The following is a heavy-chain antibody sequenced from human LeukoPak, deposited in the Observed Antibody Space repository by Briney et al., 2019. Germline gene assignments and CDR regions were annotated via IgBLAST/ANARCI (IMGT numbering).Heavy chain of an antibody. J-gene: IGHJ4*02. CDR2: INDNGYNT. D-gene: IGHD1-26*01. CDR3: VKDLSGSFSFDQ. V-gene: IGHV3-64D*09. CDR1: GFTFSNFV. Sequence: GGSLRLSCAASGFTFSNFVMHWVRQAPGKGLEYVAIINDNGYNTDYAGSVKGRFTVARDNSKNTLYLQMSSLRPEDTAVYYCVKDLSGSFSFDQRGQGTLVTVSS.